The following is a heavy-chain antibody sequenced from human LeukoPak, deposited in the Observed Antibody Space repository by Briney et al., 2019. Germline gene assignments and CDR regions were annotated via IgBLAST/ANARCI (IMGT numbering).Heavy chain of an antibody. Sequence: SQTLSLTCGISGDSVSSNSASWNWIRQSPSRGLEWLGRTYYRSKWYNDYAESVKSRIIINPDTSKNQFSLQLNSVTPEDTAVYHCSRGSAFDIWGHGTMVTVSS. J-gene: IGHJ3*02. V-gene: IGHV6-1*01. CDR2: TYYRSKWYN. CDR1: GDSVSSNSAS. CDR3: SRGSAFDI.